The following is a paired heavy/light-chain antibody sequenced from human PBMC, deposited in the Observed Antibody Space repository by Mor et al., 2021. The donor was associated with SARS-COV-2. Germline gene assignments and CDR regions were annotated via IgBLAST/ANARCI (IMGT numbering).Heavy chain of an antibody. J-gene: IGHJ3*02. CDR2: VYYTGST. V-gene: IGHV4-59*13. CDR3: ARAPALNDAFDI. CDR1: GGSISSDY. Sequence: QVQLQESGPGLVKLSETLSLNCTVSGGSISSDYWNWIRQRPGKGLEYIGYVYYTGSTSYNPSLKSRVTMSLDTSKNQFSLKLTSVTAADTATYYCARAPALNDAFDIWGHGTMVTVSS.
Light chain of an antibody. CDR1: NIGGKS. CDR3: QVWDSDLDHWV. J-gene: IGLJ3*02. V-gene: IGLV3-21*01. CDR2: DDS. Sequence: SYVLTQPPSVSVAPEKTARIPCGGDNIGGKSVHWYQQKPGQAPVLVILDDSDRPSGIPERFSGSNSGNTATLTVSRVEAGDEADYYCQVWDSDLDHWVFGGGTKLTVL.